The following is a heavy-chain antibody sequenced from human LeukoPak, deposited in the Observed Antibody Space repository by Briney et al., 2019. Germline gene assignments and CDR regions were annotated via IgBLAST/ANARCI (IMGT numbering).Heavy chain of an antibody. J-gene: IGHJ4*02. Sequence: GWSLRLSCTASGFTFSSYAMSWVRQAPGKGLEWVSAISGSGGSTYYADSVKGRFTISRDNSKNTLYLQMNSLRAEDTAVYYCAKDRELRFLEWLLPNFDYWGQGTLVTVSS. CDR1: GFTFSSYA. CDR2: ISGSGGST. CDR3: AKDRELRFLEWLLPNFDY. V-gene: IGHV3-23*01. D-gene: IGHD3-3*01.